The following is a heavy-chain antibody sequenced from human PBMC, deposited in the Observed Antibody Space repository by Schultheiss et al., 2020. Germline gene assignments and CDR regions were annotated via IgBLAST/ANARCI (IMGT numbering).Heavy chain of an antibody. D-gene: IGHD3-22*01. Sequence: GSLRLSCTVSGGSISSGGYYWSWIRQHPGKGLEWIGRIYTSGSTNYNPSLKSRVTMSVDTSKNQFSLKLSSVTAADTAVYYCARAFDSSAFPFDYWGQGTLVTGSS. J-gene: IGHJ4*02. CDR2: IYTSGST. CDR3: ARAFDSSAFPFDY. CDR1: GGSISSGGYY. V-gene: IGHV4-61*08.